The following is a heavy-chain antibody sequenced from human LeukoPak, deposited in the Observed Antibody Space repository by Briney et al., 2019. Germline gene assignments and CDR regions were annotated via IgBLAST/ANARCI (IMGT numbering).Heavy chain of an antibody. Sequence: PSETLSLTCTVSGGSISSYYWSWIRQPAGKGLEWIGRIYTSGSTNYNPSLKSRVTISVDTSKNQFSLKLSSVTAADTAVYYCARLSSSGWFGKQYYYGMDVWGQGTTVTVSS. V-gene: IGHV4-4*07. CDR1: GGSISSYY. D-gene: IGHD3-10*01. CDR2: IYTSGST. J-gene: IGHJ6*02. CDR3: ARLSSSGWFGKQYYYGMDV.